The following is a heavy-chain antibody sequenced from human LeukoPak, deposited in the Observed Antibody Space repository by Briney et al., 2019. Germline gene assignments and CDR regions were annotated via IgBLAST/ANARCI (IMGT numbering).Heavy chain of an antibody. J-gene: IGHJ4*02. CDR1: GYTFTSYG. CDR2: ISAYNGNT. D-gene: IGHD7-27*01. Sequence: ASVKVSCKASGYTFTSYGISWVRQAPGQGLEWMGWISAYNGNTNYAQKLQGRITMTTDTSTSTAYMELRSLRSDDTAVYYCAIQRGANWGSRARYYFDYWGQGTLVTVSS. CDR3: AIQRGANWGSRARYYFDY. V-gene: IGHV1-18*01.